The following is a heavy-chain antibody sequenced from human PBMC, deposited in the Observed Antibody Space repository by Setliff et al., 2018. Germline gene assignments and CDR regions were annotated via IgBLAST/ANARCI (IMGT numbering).Heavy chain of an antibody. Sequence: GSLRLSCAASGLTFSHAWMTWVRQSPGKGLEWVAVIWDDGGNKYHADSVKGRFTISRDNAENSVYLQMNGLRADDTAVYYCARSRRPRRLQSDFDHWGQGTLVTVSS. V-gene: IGHV3-33*08. CDR3: ARSRRPRRLQSDFDH. D-gene: IGHD6-25*01. J-gene: IGHJ4*02. CDR2: IWDDGGNK. CDR1: GLTFSHAW.